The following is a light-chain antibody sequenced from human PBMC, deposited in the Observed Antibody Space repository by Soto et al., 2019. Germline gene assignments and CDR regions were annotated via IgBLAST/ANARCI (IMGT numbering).Light chain of an antibody. J-gene: IGKJ5*01. Sequence: EIVMTQSPATLSVSPGERATLSCRASDVVGSNLGWYQQKPGQAPRLLIYGASTRATGIPGRFSGSGFGTEFTLTISGLQPVDFAVYYCQQYNDWPPITFGQGTRLEI. CDR2: GAS. CDR3: QQYNDWPPIT. CDR1: DVVGSN. V-gene: IGKV3-15*01.